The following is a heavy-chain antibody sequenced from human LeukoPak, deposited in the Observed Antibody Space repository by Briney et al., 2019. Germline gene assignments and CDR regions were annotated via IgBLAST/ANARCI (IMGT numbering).Heavy chain of an antibody. CDR3: AGGDYHGSESYANY. J-gene: IGHJ4*02. Sequence: SETLSLTCAVYGGSLSGQYWGWIRQPPGKGLEWIGEINHGGSISYNASLNSRVTISLDTSKNQFSLKLSSVTAADTAVYYCAGGDYHGSESYANYWGQGTLVTVSS. D-gene: IGHD3-10*01. V-gene: IGHV4-34*01. CDR1: GGSLSGQY. CDR2: INHGGSI.